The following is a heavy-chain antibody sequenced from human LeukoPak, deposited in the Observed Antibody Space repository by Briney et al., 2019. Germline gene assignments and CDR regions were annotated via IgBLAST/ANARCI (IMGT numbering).Heavy chain of an antibody. Sequence: GGPLRLSCAASGFTFSTYGMHWVRQAPGKGLEWVAFIRYDGSNKYYADSVKGRFTISRDNSKNTLYLQMNSLRAEDTAVYYCAKLAYSSSSSVDYWGQGTLVTVSS. D-gene: IGHD6-6*01. J-gene: IGHJ4*02. V-gene: IGHV3-30*02. CDR3: AKLAYSSSSSVDY. CDR1: GFTFSTYG. CDR2: IRYDGSNK.